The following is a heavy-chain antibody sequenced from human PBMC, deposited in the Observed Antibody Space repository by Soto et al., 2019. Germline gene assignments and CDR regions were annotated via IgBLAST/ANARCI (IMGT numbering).Heavy chain of an antibody. Sequence: GSLSLTCTVSGGSISSYYWSWIRQPPGKGLEWIGYIYYSGSTNYNPSLKSRVTISVDTSKNQFSLKLSSVTAADTAVYYCARGGETDFWSGYYFDYWGQGTLVTVSS. D-gene: IGHD3-3*01. V-gene: IGHV4-59*01. CDR1: GGSISSYY. CDR2: IYYSGST. CDR3: ARGGETDFWSGYYFDY. J-gene: IGHJ4*02.